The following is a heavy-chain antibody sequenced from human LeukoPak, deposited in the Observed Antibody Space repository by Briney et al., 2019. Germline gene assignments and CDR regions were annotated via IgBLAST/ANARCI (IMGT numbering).Heavy chain of an antibody. CDR2: IIPILGIA. Sequence: GSSVKVSCKASGGTFSSYAISWVRQAPGQGLEWMGRIIPILGIANYAQKFQGRVTITADKSTSTAYMELSSLRSEDTAVYYCARDRRSYYDSSGVNWFDPWGQGTLVTVSS. V-gene: IGHV1-69*04. D-gene: IGHD3-22*01. J-gene: IGHJ5*02. CDR1: GGTFSSYA. CDR3: ARDRRSYYDSSGVNWFDP.